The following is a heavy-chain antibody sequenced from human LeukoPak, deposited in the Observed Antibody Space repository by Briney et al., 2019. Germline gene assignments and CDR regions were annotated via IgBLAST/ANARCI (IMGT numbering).Heavy chain of an antibody. V-gene: IGHV4-59*01. D-gene: IGHD4-23*01. CDR3: ARVNGGSFDI. Sequence: SETLSLTCTVSGDSISGYYWSWIRQPPGKGLEWIGYIYYSGSTNYNPSLKSRVTISVDTSKNQFSLKLSSVTAADTAVYYCARVNGGSFDIWGQGTMVTVSS. J-gene: IGHJ3*02. CDR1: GDSISGYY. CDR2: IYYSGST.